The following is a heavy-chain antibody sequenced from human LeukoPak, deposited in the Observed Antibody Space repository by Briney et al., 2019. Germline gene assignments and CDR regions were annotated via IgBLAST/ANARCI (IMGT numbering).Heavy chain of an antibody. D-gene: IGHD2-15*01. V-gene: IGHV1-18*01. J-gene: IGHJ4*02. CDR1: GYTFTSYG. CDR3: ARASGYCSGGSREIDY. CDR2: ISAYNGNT. Sequence: ASVKVSCKASGYTFTSYGISWVRQAPGQGLEWMGWISAYNGNTNYAQKLQGRVTMTTDTSTSTAYMELRSLRSDDTAVYYCARASGYCSGGSREIDYWGQGTLVTVSS.